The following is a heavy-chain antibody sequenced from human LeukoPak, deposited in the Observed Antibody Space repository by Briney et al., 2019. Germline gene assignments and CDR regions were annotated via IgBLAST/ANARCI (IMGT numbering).Heavy chain of an antibody. CDR2: IFYRGTT. D-gene: IGHD3-16*01. V-gene: IGHV4-61*08. CDR1: GDSISSRDYY. Sequence: PSETLSLTCSVSGDSISSRDYYWSWIRQPPGKGLEWIGYIFYRGTTDYNPSLKSRATISVDTSKNQFSLNLTSVTAADTAIYYCARGGVLPRQFDPWGPGTLVTVSS. CDR3: ARGGVLPRQFDP. J-gene: IGHJ5*02.